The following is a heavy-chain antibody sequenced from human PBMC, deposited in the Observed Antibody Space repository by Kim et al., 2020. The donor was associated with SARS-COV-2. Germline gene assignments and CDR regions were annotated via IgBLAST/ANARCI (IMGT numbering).Heavy chain of an antibody. J-gene: IGHJ4*02. D-gene: IGHD2-21*02. CDR3: AIQDCGGDCHVDY. Sequence: PCLKSRVTISVDTSKNKFYLRLSSVTAADTAVYYCAIQDCGGDCHVDYWGQGTLVTVSS. V-gene: IGHV4-59*01.